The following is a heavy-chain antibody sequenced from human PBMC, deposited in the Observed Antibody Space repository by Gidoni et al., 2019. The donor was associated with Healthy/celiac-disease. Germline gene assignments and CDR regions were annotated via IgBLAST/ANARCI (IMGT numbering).Heavy chain of an antibody. CDR3: ARASESYPYRGAFDI. CDR2: IGTAGDT. V-gene: IGHV3-13*01. CDR1: GFTFSSYD. D-gene: IGHD1-26*01. Sequence: EVQLVESGGGLVQPGGSLRLYCAASGFTFSSYDMHWVRQATGKGLEWVSAIGTAGDTYYPGSVKGRFTISRENAKNSLYLQMNSLRAGDTAVYYCARASESYPYRGAFDIWGQGTMVTVSS. J-gene: IGHJ3*02.